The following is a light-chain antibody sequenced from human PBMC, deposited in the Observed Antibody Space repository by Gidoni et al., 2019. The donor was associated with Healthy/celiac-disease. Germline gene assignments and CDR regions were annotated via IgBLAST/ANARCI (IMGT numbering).Light chain of an antibody. J-gene: IGKJ1*01. V-gene: IGKV1-9*01. CDR3: QQLNSYPPWT. Sequence: SVGDRVTITCRASQGISSYLAWYQQKPGKAPMLLIYAASTLQSGVPSRFSGSGSGTDFTLTISSLQPEDFATYYCQQLNSYPPWTFGQGTKVEIK. CDR2: AAS. CDR1: QGISSY.